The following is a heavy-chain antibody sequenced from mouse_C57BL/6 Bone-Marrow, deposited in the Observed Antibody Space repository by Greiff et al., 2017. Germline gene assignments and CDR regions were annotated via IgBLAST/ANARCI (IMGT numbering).Heavy chain of an antibody. CDR3: ARYRDYSNSYYAMDY. CDR2: ISYSGST. J-gene: IGHJ4*01. D-gene: IGHD2-5*01. CDR1: GYSITSDY. V-gene: IGHV3-8*01. Sequence: EVKLMESGPGLAKPSQTLSLTCSVTGYSITSDYWNWIRKFPGNKLEYMGYISYSGSTYYNPSFKSRLSITRDTSKNQYYLQLNSVTTEDTATYCCARYRDYSNSYYAMDYWGQGTSVTVSS.